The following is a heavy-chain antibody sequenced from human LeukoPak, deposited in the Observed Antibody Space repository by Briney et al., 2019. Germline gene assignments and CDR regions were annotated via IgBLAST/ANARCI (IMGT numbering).Heavy chain of an antibody. Sequence: GGSLRLSCAASGFTFSDYYMSWIRQAPGKGLEWVGLIRSQSNDGTTEYAASVKGRFVISRDDSRNIAYLQMNSLKAEDTAVYFCNSEIRDGYNSDDFWGQGTLVIVSS. CDR1: GFTFSDYY. CDR3: NSEIRDGYNSDDF. D-gene: IGHD5-24*01. V-gene: IGHV3-71*01. J-gene: IGHJ4*02. CDR2: IRSQSNDGTT.